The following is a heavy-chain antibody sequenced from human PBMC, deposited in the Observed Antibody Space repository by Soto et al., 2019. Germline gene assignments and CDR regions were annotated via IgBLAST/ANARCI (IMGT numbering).Heavy chain of an antibody. CDR1: GFTFSSYA. J-gene: IGHJ6*02. Sequence: QVQLVESGGGVVQPGRSLRLSCAASGFTFSSYAMHWVRQAPGKGLEWVAVISYDGSNKYYADSVKGRFTISRDNSKNTLYLQMNSLRAEDTAVYYCARQALLWFGESYGMDVWGQGTTVTVSS. D-gene: IGHD3-10*01. CDR2: ISYDGSNK. V-gene: IGHV3-30-3*01. CDR3: ARQALLWFGESYGMDV.